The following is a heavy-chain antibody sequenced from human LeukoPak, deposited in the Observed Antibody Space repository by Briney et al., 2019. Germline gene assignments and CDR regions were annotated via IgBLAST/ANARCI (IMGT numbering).Heavy chain of an antibody. Sequence: GGSLRLSCAASGFTFSRNSMNWVRQAPGKGLEWVSSISTSSSYIYYADSVKGRFTISRDNAKNSLYLQMNSLRAEDTAVYYCARVGGAKIYYFDCWGQGTLVTVSS. CDR1: GFTFSRNS. J-gene: IGHJ4*02. D-gene: IGHD3-10*01. CDR2: ISTSSSYI. V-gene: IGHV3-21*01. CDR3: ARVGGAKIYYFDC.